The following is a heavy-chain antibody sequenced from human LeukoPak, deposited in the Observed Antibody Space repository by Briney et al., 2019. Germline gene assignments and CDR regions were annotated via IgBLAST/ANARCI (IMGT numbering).Heavy chain of an antibody. CDR2: TPYDGSNK. CDR1: GFTFSSYG. J-gene: IGHJ4*02. Sequence: PGGSLRLSCAASGFTFSSYGMHWVRQAPGKWLEWVAFTPYDGSNKYCADSVKGRFTISRATSKNTLYLQMNSLRAEDTAVYYCAKGKGATTNVFDYWGQGTLVTVSS. V-gene: IGHV3-30*02. D-gene: IGHD5-12*01. CDR3: AKGKGATTNVFDY.